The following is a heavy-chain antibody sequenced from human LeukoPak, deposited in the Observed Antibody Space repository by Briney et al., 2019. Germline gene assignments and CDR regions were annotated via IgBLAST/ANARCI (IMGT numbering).Heavy chain of an antibody. D-gene: IGHD3-22*01. CDR2: INPNSGGT. CDR1: GYTFTGYY. Sequence: ASVKVSCKASGYTFTGYYMHWVRQAPGQGLEWMGWINPNSGGTNYAQKFQGRVTMTRDTSISTAYMEPSRLRSDDTAVYYCARDRTDYYDSSGYCVWGQGTLVTVSS. V-gene: IGHV1-2*02. J-gene: IGHJ4*02. CDR3: ARDRTDYYDSSGYCV.